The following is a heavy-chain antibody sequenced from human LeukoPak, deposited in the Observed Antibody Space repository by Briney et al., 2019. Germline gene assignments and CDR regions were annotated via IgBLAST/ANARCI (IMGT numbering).Heavy chain of an antibody. J-gene: IGHJ4*02. V-gene: IGHV1-2*02. D-gene: IGHD3-22*01. CDR1: GYTFTGYY. CDR2: INPNSGGT. CDR3: GRDHNYYDSSGYSDY. Sequence: GASVKVSCKASGYTFTGYYMHWVRQAPGQGLEWMGWINPNSGGTNYAQQFQGRVTMTRDKSISTAYMELSRLRSDDTAVYYCGRDHNYYDSSGYSDYWGQGTLVTVSS.